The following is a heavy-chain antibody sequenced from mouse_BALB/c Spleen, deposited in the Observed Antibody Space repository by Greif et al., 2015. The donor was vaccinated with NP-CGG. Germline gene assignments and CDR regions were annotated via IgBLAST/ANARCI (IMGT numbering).Heavy chain of an antibody. J-gene: IGHJ2*01. Sequence: EVQLQQSGPELVKPGASVKISCKASGYSFTGYFMNWVMQSHGKSLEWIGRINPYNGDTFYNQKFKGKATLTVDKSSSTAHIELRSLSSEDSAVYYCARNLYYFDYWGQGTPLTVSS. CDR1: GYSFTGYF. CDR3: ARNLYYFDY. CDR2: INPYNGDT. V-gene: IGHV1-20*02.